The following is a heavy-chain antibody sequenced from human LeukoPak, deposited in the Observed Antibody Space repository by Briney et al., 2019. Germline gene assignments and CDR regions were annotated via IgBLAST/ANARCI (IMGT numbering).Heavy chain of an antibody. Sequence: GGSLRLSCAASGFTFSNAWMSWVRQAPGKGLEWVGRIKSKTGGGTTDYAAPVKGRFTISRDDSKNTLYLQMNSLKTEDTAVYYCTTESLVRTYYYYYMGVWGKGTTVTVSS. CDR2: IKSKTGGGTT. J-gene: IGHJ6*03. CDR1: GFTFSNAW. CDR3: TTESLVRTYYYYYMGV. V-gene: IGHV3-15*01.